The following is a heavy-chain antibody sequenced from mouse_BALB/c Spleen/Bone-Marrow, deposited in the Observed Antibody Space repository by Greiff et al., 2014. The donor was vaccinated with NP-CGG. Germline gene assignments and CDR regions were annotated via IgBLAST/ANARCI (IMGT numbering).Heavy chain of an antibody. CDR1: GYTFTSYW. Sequence: QVQLKESGAELVKPGASVKLSCKASGYTFTSYWMHWVKQRPGQGLEWIGEINPSNGRTNYNEKFKSKATLTVDKSSSTAYMQLSSLTSEDSAVYYCARPLHPYAMDYWGQGTSVTVSS. J-gene: IGHJ4*01. V-gene: IGHV1S81*02. CDR3: ARPLHPYAMDY. CDR2: INPSNGRT. D-gene: IGHD2-12*01.